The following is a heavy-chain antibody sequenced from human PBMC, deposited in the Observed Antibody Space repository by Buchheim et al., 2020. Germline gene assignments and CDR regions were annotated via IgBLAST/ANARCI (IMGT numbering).Heavy chain of an antibody. CDR3: ARGIGNTYQYLDV. CDR2: TSHDGSCR. J-gene: IGHJ6*02. CDR1: GFSFSNFG. D-gene: IGHD2-2*01. V-gene: IGHV3-30*03. Sequence: QVQLVESGGGVVQPGTSLRLSCAASGFSFSNFGMHWVRQAPGKGLEWVSVTSHDGSCRFYGDSVKGRFIISRDNSNNTVYLQLNSLRPDDTAIYYCARGIGNTYQYLDVWGQGT.